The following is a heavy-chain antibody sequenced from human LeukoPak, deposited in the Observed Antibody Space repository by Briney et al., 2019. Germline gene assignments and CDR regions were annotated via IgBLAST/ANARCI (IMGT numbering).Heavy chain of an antibody. CDR3: AKDPHQRIAVAGYFDY. Sequence: GRSLRLSCAASGFTFSSYGMHWVRQAPGKGLEWVAVIWYDGSNKNYADSAKGRFTISRDNSKNTLYLQMNSLRVEDTAVYYCAKDPHQRIAVAGYFDYWGQGTLVTVSS. J-gene: IGHJ4*02. CDR2: IWYDGSNK. V-gene: IGHV3-33*06. CDR1: GFTFSSYG. D-gene: IGHD6-19*01.